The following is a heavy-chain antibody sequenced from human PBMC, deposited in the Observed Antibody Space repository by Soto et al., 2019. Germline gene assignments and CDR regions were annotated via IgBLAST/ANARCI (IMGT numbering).Heavy chain of an antibody. CDR1: AFTLSSYW. CDR2: IKQDGSEI. Sequence: GGSLRLSCVGSAFTLSSYWMTWVRQAPGKGLEWVAKIKQDGSEIYYGGSVRGRFTISRDNAKNSLYLQMNSLRAEDTAVYYCTRVPTGPWGQGTLVTVSS. V-gene: IGHV3-7*03. CDR3: TRVPTGP. J-gene: IGHJ5*02.